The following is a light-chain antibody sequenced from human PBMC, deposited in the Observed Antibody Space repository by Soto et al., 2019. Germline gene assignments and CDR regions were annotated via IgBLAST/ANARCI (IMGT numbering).Light chain of an antibody. V-gene: IGKV1-33*01. CDR3: QQYDNLPPLLT. CDR1: QDISND. CDR2: DAS. J-gene: IGKJ4*01. Sequence: DIQMTQSPSSLSASVGDRVTITCQASQDISNDLNWYQQKPGKAPKLLIYDASNLETGVPSRFSGSGSGTDFTFTISSLQPEDIATYYCQQYDNLPPLLTFGGGTKVEIK.